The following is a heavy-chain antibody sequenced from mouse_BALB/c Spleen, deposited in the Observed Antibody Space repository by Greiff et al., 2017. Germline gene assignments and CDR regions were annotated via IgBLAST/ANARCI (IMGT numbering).Heavy chain of an antibody. Sequence: LVKTGASVKISCKASGYSFTGYYMHWVKQSHGKSLEWIGYISCYNGATSYNQKFKGKATFTVDTSSSTAYMQFNSLTSEDSAVYYCARWNDYESPWFPYWGQGTLVTVSA. CDR3: ARWNDYESPWFPY. CDR1: GYSFTGYY. J-gene: IGHJ3*01. CDR2: ISCYNGAT. D-gene: IGHD2-4*01. V-gene: IGHV1S34*01.